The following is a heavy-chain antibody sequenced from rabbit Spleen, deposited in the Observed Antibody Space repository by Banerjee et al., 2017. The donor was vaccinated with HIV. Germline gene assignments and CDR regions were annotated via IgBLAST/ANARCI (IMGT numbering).Heavy chain of an antibody. D-gene: IGHD1-1*01. CDR3: VRGASSSGFYNL. CDR2: IDPFFGTT. V-gene: IGHV1S47*01. Sequence: QEQLVESGGGLVQPGGSLKLSCKASGFDFSSYGVSWVHQAPGKGLEWIGYIDPFFGTTYYASWVNGRFTISSHNAQNALYLQLNSLTAADTATYFCVRGASSSGFYNLWGPGTLVTVS. J-gene: IGHJ4*01. CDR1: GFDFSSYG.